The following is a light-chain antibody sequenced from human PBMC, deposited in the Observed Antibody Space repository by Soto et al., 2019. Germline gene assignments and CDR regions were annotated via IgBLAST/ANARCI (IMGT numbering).Light chain of an antibody. CDR2: DAS. V-gene: IGKV3-11*01. J-gene: IGKJ2*01. CDR1: QSVSSY. CDR3: QQRGSWPPYI. Sequence: EIVLTQSPATLSLSPGERATLSCRASQSVSSYLAWYQQKPGQAPRLLIYDASNRATGIPARFSGSGSGTDFTLTISSLEPEDFAVYYCQQRGSWPPYIFGQGTKLEIK.